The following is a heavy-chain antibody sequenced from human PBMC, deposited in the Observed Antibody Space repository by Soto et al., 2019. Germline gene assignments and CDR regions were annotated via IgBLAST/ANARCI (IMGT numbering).Heavy chain of an antibody. CDR1: VGSFAHFT. Sequence: SANVSCKASVGSFAHFTISSVRQAPGQGLEWMGGIMPIFGTTDYFQKFQGRVTISSDESRTPVYMELNSLRSDDTAVYLCEAVIGLPDFADCWGQGTTGTVS. CDR3: EAVIGLPDFADC. J-gene: IGHJ6*02. V-gene: IGHV1-69*13. D-gene: IGHD3-22*01. CDR2: IMPIFGTT.